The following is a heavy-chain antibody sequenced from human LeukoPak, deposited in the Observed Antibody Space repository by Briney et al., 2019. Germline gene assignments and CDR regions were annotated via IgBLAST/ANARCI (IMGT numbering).Heavy chain of an antibody. D-gene: IGHD3-9*01. J-gene: IGHJ4*02. V-gene: IGHV1-8*01. CDR2: MNPNSGNT. Sequence: ASVEVSCKASGYTFTSYDINWVRQATGQGLEWMGWMNPNSGNTGYAQKFQGRLTMTRNTSISTAYMELSSLRSEDTAVYYCARGRGSVLRYFDWLYYFDYWGQGPLVTVSS. CDR3: ARGRGSVLRYFDWLYYFDY. CDR1: GYTFTSYD.